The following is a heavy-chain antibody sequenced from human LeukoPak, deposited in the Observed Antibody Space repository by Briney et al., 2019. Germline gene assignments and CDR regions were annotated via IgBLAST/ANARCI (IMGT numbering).Heavy chain of an antibody. D-gene: IGHD3-10*01. J-gene: IGHJ4*02. Sequence: PGGSLRLSCAASGFTFTRDWMSWVRQAPGKGLEWVACIKQDGSEEYYVDSVKGRFTISSDNARNSLYLQMNNLRAEDTAVYYCARDHTPLLWFGELSPLVFDYWGQGTLVTVSS. V-gene: IGHV3-7*01. CDR1: GFTFTRDW. CDR2: IKQDGSEE. CDR3: ARDHTPLLWFGELSPLVFDY.